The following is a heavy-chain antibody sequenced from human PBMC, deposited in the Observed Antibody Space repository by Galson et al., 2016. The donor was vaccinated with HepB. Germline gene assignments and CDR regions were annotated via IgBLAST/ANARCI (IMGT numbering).Heavy chain of an antibody. Sequence: SLRLSCAVSGFSFSSHSMSWVRQAPGKGLEWVSSITSHIYYADSVKGPFTISRDTAKNSVYLQMNRLRAEDTAVYYRANERTTHYGMDLWGQGTTVTVSS. J-gene: IGHJ6*02. CDR2: ITSHI. D-gene: IGHD1-1*01. V-gene: IGHV3-21*04. CDR3: ANERTTHYGMDL. CDR1: GFSFSSHS.